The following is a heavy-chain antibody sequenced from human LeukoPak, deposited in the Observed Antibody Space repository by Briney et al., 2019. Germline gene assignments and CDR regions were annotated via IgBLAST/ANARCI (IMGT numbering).Heavy chain of an antibody. V-gene: IGHV4-30-2*01. D-gene: IGHD1-1*01. CDR3: ARAGDYYYSYMDV. CDR2: IYQSGST. CDR1: GGSISSGGFY. Sequence: PSETLSLTCTVSGGSISSGGFYWNWIRQPPGKSLEWIGYIYQSGSTYYNPSLKSRVTMSLDRSKNQFSLRLTSVTAADTAVYYCARAGDYYYSYMDVWGKGTTVTVSS. J-gene: IGHJ6*03.